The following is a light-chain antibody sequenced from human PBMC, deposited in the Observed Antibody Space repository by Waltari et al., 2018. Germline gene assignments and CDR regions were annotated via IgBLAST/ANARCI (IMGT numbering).Light chain of an antibody. J-gene: IGLJ2*01. CDR3: SSYAGSNNVV. Sequence: QSALTQPPSASGSPGQSVTISCTGPSNDVGGYNYVSWYQQHPGKAPKLMIYEVSNRPSGVPDRFSGSKSGYTASLTVFGLQAEDEADYFCSSYAGSNNVVFGGGTKLTVL. V-gene: IGLV2-8*01. CDR1: SNDVGGYNY. CDR2: EVS.